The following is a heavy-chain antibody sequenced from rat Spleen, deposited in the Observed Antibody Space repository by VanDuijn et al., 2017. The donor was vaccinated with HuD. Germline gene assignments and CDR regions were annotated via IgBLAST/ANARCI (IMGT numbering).Heavy chain of an antibody. CDR1: GYSITSNF. V-gene: IGHV3-1*01. Sequence: EVQLQESGPGLVKPSQSLSLTCSVTGYSITSNFWGWIRKFPGNKMEWMGYISYSGGTSYNPSLKSRISISRDTSKNQFFLQLNSVITEDTATYYCARWDRLFDYWGQGVMATVSS. CDR3: ARWDRLFDY. CDR2: ISYSGGT. J-gene: IGHJ2*01.